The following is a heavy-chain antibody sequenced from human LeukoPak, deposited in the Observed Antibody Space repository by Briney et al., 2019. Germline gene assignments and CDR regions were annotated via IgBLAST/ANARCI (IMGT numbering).Heavy chain of an antibody. CDR2: IYYSGTT. D-gene: IGHD1-26*01. Sequence: SGTLSLTCTVSGGSISSYYWSWIRQPPGKGLEWIGYIYYSGTTNYNPSLKSRVTISVDTSKNQFSLKLSSVTAADTAVYYCARRGSGTYFLDYWGQGTLVTVSS. CDR3: ARRGSGTYFLDY. CDR1: GGSISSYY. J-gene: IGHJ4*02. V-gene: IGHV4-59*08.